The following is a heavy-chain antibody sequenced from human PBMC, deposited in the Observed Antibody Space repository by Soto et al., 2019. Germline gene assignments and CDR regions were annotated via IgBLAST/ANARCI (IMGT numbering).Heavy chain of an antibody. J-gene: IGHJ4*02. CDR1: GFTFSSYA. Sequence: EVQLLESGGDLVQPGGSLRLSCAASGFTFSSYAMSWVRQAPGKGLAWVSSITDSSSRTYYAASVEGRFTISRDNSTNTLLLQMNSLRAEDAAVYYCARGPGGYSHADWGQRPLVTVSS. D-gene: IGHD5-18*01. V-gene: IGHV3-23*01. CDR2: ITDSSSRT. CDR3: ARGPGGYSHAD.